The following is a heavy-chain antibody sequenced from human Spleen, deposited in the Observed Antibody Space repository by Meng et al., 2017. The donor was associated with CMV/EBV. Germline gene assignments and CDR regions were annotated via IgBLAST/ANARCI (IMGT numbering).Heavy chain of an antibody. CDR1: GFSFGTYG. CDR2: IWYDGSEK. V-gene: IGHV3-33*03. D-gene: IGHD6-25*01. J-gene: IGHJ4*02. CDR3: SSKRETQDY. Sequence: GGSLRLSCAVSGFSFGTYGMHWVRQAPDKGLEWVALIWYDGSEKYYADSVKGRFTISRDNAKNLLYLQMNSLRLEDTAVYYCSSKRETQDYWGQGAPVTVSS.